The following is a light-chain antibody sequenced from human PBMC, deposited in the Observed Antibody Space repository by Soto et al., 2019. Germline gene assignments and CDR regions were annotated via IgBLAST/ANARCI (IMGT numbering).Light chain of an antibody. V-gene: IGKV1-5*03. Sequence: DIQMTQSPSTLSASVGYRVTITCRPSQSISSWLAWYQQKPGKAPKLLIYKTSSVESGVPSRFSGSGSGTEFTLTISSLHPDDFATYYCQQYNSYTWTFGQGTKVEIK. J-gene: IGKJ1*01. CDR1: QSISSW. CDR3: QQYNSYTWT. CDR2: KTS.